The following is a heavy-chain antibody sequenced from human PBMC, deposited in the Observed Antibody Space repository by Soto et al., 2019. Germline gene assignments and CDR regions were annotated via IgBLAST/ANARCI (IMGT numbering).Heavy chain of an antibody. CDR1: GFTFTNYA. V-gene: IGHV3-30*18. CDR3: AKNPRGGSGFTFYFDY. D-gene: IGHD6-19*01. Sequence: PGGSLRLSCAASGFTFTNYAMHWVRQAPGKGPEWVAVISYDGTYKYYADSVKGRFTISRDNPKNTLFLQVNSLRAEDTAVYYCAKNPRGGSGFTFYFDYWGQGTLVTVS. J-gene: IGHJ4*02. CDR2: ISYDGTYK.